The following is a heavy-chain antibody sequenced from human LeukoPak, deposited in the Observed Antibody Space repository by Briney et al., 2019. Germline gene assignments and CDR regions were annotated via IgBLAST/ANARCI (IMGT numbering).Heavy chain of an antibody. CDR1: GFTFSSYE. Sequence: GRSLRLSCAASGFTFSSYEMNWASHAPGRGWEWVSYISSSRRPIYYADSVKGRFTITRDNAKNSLYLQMNRLRAEDRALYYCVRDLYSSSGYGITDWYFDLWGRGTLVTVSS. CDR2: ISSSRRPI. CDR3: VRDLYSSSGYGITDWYFDL. D-gene: IGHD6-13*01. J-gene: IGHJ2*01. V-gene: IGHV3-48*03.